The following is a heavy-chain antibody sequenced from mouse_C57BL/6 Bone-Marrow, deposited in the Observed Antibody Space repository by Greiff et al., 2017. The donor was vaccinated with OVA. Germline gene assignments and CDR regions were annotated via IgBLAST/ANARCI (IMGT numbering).Heavy chain of an antibody. CDR3: AYDYDVGAWFAY. Sequence: EVQLQQSGPELVKPGASVKISCKASGYTFTDYYMNWVKQSHGKSLEWIGDINPNNGGTSYNQKFKGKATLTVDKSSSTAYMEFRSLTSEDSAVYYCAYDYDVGAWFAYWGQGTLVTVSA. CDR1: GYTFTDYY. J-gene: IGHJ3*01. CDR2: INPNNGGT. D-gene: IGHD2-4*01. V-gene: IGHV1-26*01.